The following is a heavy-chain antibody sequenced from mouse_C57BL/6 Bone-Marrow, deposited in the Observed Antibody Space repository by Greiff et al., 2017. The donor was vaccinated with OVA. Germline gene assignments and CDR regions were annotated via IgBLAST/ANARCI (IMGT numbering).Heavy chain of an antibody. D-gene: IGHD3-1*01. CDR3: SGLRFAY. CDR2: IDPENGDT. Sequence: EVMLVESGAELVRPGASVKLSCTASGFNIKDDYMHWVKQRPEQGLEWIGWIDPENGDTEYASKFQGKATITADTSSNTAYLQLSSLTSEDTAVYYCSGLRFAYWGQGTLVTVSA. CDR1: GFNIKDDY. J-gene: IGHJ3*01. V-gene: IGHV14-4*01.